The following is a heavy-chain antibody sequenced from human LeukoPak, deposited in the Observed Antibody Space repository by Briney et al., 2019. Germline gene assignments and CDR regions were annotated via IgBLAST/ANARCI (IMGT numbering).Heavy chain of an antibody. CDR2: ISAYNGNT. CDR3: ARNIAAAGIMFDP. D-gene: IGHD6-13*01. CDR1: GYTFTSYG. Sequence: ASVKVSCKASGYTFTSYGISWVRQAPGQGLEWMGWISAYNGNTNYAQKLQGRVTITTDTSTSKAYMELRSLRSDDTAVYYCARNIAAAGIMFDPWGQGTLVTVSS. V-gene: IGHV1-18*01. J-gene: IGHJ5*02.